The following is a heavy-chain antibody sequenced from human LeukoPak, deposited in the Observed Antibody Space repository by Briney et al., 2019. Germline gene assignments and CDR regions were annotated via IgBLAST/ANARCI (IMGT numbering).Heavy chain of an antibody. Sequence: GGSLRLSCAASGFTVSSNYMSWVRQAPGKGLEWVSVIYSGGSTYYADSVKGRFTISRDNSKNTLYLQMNSLRAEDTAVYYCAKARGYDYSLDYWGQGTLVTVSS. D-gene: IGHD5-12*01. CDR1: GFTVSSNY. CDR2: IYSGGST. J-gene: IGHJ4*02. CDR3: AKARGYDYSLDY. V-gene: IGHV3-53*01.